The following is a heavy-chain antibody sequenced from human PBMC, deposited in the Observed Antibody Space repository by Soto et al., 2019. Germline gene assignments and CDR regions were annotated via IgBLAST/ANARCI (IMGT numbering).Heavy chain of an antibody. CDR3: ARHGFGSLHGLVDV. CDR2: IQYNGDS. CDR1: GGSITNYY. J-gene: IGHJ6*02. Sequence: QVQLQESGPGLVKPSETLSLTCTVSGGSITNYYCSWFRQPPGKGLEWIGYIQYNGDSAYNLSLTRLVTMSMDTSTTQFSLMLEFVTATDTAVYYCARHGFGSLHGLVDVWGQGTTVIVSS. D-gene: IGHD3-10*01. V-gene: IGHV4-59*08.